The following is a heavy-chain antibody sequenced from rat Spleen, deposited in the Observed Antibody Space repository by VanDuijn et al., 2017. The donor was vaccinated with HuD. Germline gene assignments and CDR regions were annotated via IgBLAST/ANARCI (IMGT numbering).Heavy chain of an antibody. CDR3: TRHAVRRPTDWYFDF. D-gene: IGHD1-11*01. CDR1: GFTFSNFY. Sequence: EVHLVESGGGLVQPGRSLKLSCAASGFTFSNFYMAWVRQAPTKGLEWVAYINIGGGTSFYRDSVKGRFTISRENAKSTLYLQMDSLRSEDTATYYCTRHAVRRPTDWYFDFRGPGTMVTVSS. J-gene: IGHJ1*01. V-gene: IGHV5-25*01. CDR2: INIGGGTS.